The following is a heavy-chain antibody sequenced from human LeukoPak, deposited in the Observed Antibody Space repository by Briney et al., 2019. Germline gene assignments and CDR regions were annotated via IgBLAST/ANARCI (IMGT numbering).Heavy chain of an antibody. CDR3: ARHGGVEMATIWSFDI. V-gene: IGHV4-39*01. Sequence: SETLSLTCTVSGDSISSLSYYWGWIRQPPGKGLELIGGMRYNGDTYYNPSLKSRVTISVDTSRNQFSLKLTSLTAADTAVYYCARHGGVEMATIWSFDIWGQGTMVTVSS. CDR1: GDSISSLSYY. D-gene: IGHD5-24*01. J-gene: IGHJ3*02. CDR2: MRYNGDT.